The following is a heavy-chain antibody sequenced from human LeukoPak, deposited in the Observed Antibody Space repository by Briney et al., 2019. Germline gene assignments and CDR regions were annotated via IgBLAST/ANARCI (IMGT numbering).Heavy chain of an antibody. CDR1: GGSFSGYY. Sequence: SEALSLTCAVYGGSFSGYYWSWIRQPPGKGLEWIGEINHSGSTNYNPSLKSRVTISVDTSKNQFSLKLSSVTAADTAVYYCARGGYSYGYGYWGQGTLVTVSS. V-gene: IGHV4-34*01. CDR2: INHSGST. D-gene: IGHD5-18*01. CDR3: ARGGYSYGYGY. J-gene: IGHJ4*02.